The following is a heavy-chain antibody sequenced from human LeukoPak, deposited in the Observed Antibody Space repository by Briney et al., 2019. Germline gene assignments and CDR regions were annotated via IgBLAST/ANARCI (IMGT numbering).Heavy chain of an antibody. CDR3: ARGAPPRRVVPAARYYYYGMDV. CDR2: INHSGST. Sequence: SETLSLTCAVYGGSFSGYYWSWIRQPPGKGLEWIGEINHSGSTNYNPSLKSRVTISVDTSKNQFSLKLSSVTAADTAVYYCARGAPPRRVVPAARYYYYGMDVWGQGTTVTVSS. J-gene: IGHJ6*02. D-gene: IGHD2-2*01. CDR1: GGSFSGYY. V-gene: IGHV4-34*01.